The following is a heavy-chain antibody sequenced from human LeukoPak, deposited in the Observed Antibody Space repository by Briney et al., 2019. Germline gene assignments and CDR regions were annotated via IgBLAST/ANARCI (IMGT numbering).Heavy chain of an antibody. CDR2: FDPEDGET. J-gene: IGHJ5*02. Sequence: ASVKVSFKVSGYTLTELSMRWVRQAPGKGLEWMGGFDPEDGETIYAQKFQGRVTMTEDTSTDTAYMELSSLRSEDTAVYYCATARRWSGYFRNWFDPWGQGTLVTVSS. D-gene: IGHD3-3*01. CDR1: GYTLTELS. V-gene: IGHV1-24*01. CDR3: ATARRWSGYFRNWFDP.